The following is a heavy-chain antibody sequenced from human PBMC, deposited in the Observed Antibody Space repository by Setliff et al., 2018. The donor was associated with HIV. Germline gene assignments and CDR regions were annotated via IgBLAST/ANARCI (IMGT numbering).Heavy chain of an antibody. V-gene: IGHV4-4*07. J-gene: IGHJ3*02. CDR1: GGSMSTYY. CDR2: VYTSGST. D-gene: IGHD2-15*01. CDR3: ARVFPPIRGAPFGTPPGAFDI. Sequence: KPSETLSLTCSVSGGSMSTYYWSWIRQPAGKRLEWIGRVYTSGSTIYNPSLRSRVTMSVDTSKSQFSLKRNSVAAADTAVYYCARVFPPIRGAPFGTPPGAFDIWGQGTMVTVSS.